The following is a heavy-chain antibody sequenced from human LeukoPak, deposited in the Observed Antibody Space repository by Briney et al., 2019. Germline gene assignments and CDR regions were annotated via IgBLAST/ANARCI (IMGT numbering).Heavy chain of an antibody. Sequence: GGSLRLSCSASGFIFYSYAMHWVRRAAGRGLEYVAGITSSGSSTFHANSVKGSFTISRDNSKNTLYLQMGRLRPEDMAVYFCTRGPGYDYVWGTYRADYWGQGTLVTVSS. CDR3: TRGPGYDYVWGTYRADY. CDR1: GFIFYSYA. J-gene: IGHJ4*02. CDR2: ITSSGSST. D-gene: IGHD3-16*02. V-gene: IGHV3-64*01.